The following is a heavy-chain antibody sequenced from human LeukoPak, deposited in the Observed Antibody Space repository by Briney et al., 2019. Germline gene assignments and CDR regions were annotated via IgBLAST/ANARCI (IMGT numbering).Heavy chain of an antibody. CDR1: GFTFSSYG. J-gene: IGHJ4*02. Sequence: GGSLRLSCAASGFTFSSYGMHWVRQAPGKGLEWVAVISYDGSNKYYADSVKGRFTISRDNSKNTLYLQMNSLRAEDTAVYYCAKDSDPYYYGSGSDYWGQGTLSPSPQ. D-gene: IGHD3-10*01. V-gene: IGHV3-30*18. CDR2: ISYDGSNK. CDR3: AKDSDPYYYGSGSDY.